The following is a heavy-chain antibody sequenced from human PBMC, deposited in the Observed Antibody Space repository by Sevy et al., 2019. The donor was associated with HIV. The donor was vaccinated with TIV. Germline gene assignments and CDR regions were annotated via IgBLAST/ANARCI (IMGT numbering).Heavy chain of an antibody. CDR1: GFIFGDYG. CDR3: TRWSGSQSIFDY. D-gene: IGHD1-26*01. CDR2: FKSKIHGGTT. V-gene: IGHV3-49*04. Sequence: GESLKISCTASGFIFGDYGMSWVRQAPGKGLEWIAFFKSKIHGGTTENAASVKGRFTISRDDSKNIVYLQMSNLKTDDTAVYYCTRWSGSQSIFDYWGQGTLVTVSS. J-gene: IGHJ4*02.